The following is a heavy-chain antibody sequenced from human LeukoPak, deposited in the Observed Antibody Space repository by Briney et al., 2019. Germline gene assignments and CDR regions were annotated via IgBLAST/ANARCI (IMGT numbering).Heavy chain of an antibody. CDR1: GGSISSYY. D-gene: IGHD3-10*02. Sequence: SETLSLTCTVSGGSISSYYWSWIRKPPGKGLEWIGYIYYSGSTNYNPSLKSRVTISVDTSKHQFSLKLSSVTAADTAVYYCARTASVRGVIKELDYWGQGTLVTVSS. V-gene: IGHV4-59*01. CDR2: IYYSGST. J-gene: IGHJ4*02. CDR3: ARTASVRGVIKELDY.